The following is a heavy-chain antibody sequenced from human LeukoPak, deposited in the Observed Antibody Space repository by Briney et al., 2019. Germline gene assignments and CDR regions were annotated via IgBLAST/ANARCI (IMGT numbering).Heavy chain of an antibody. CDR3: AKDALGHTVTTRYFDY. CDR1: GFTFSSYA. CDR2: ISGSGGST. Sequence: GGSLRLSCAASGFTFSSYAMSWVRQAPGKGLEWVSAISGSGGSTYYADSVKGRFTTSRDNSKNTLYLQMNSLRAEDTAVYYCAKDALGHTVTTRYFDYWGQGTLVTVSS. J-gene: IGHJ4*02. V-gene: IGHV3-23*01. D-gene: IGHD4-17*01.